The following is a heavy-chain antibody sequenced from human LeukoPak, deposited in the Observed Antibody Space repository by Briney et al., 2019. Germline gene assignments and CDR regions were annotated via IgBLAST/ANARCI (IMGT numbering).Heavy chain of an antibody. CDR2: INGSGGGT. Sequence: PGGSLRLSCAASGFTFSRYAMSWVRQAPGKGLEWISSINGSGGGTYYADSVKGRFTISRDTSKNTLYLQMNSLRAEDTAVYYCAKRVWFGETNSDYWGQGTLVTVSS. J-gene: IGHJ4*02. CDR1: GFTFSRYA. D-gene: IGHD3-10*01. CDR3: AKRVWFGETNSDY. V-gene: IGHV3-23*01.